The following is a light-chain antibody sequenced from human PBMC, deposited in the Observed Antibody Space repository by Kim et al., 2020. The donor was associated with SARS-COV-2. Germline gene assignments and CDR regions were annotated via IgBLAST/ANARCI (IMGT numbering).Light chain of an antibody. CDR3: QQSSQTPPFS. V-gene: IGKV1-39*01. CDR1: QSLNNY. J-gene: IGKJ2*03. CDR2: AAS. Sequence: ASIGDRVTIPCRASQSLNNYLNWYQHKPGKAPKLLIYAASILESGVPSRFSGSGSGTSFTLTINSLQPEDFATYYCQQSSQTPPFSFGQGTKLEI.